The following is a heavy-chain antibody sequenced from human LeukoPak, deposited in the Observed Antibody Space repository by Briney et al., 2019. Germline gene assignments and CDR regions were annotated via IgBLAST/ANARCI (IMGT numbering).Heavy chain of an antibody. Sequence: ASVKVSCKASGGTFSSYAISWVRQAPGQGLEWMGGITPIFGTANYAQKFQGRVTITTDESTSTAYMELSSLRSEDTAVYYCARGQGGQLGALPVWGQGTMVTVSS. CDR2: ITPIFGTA. CDR3: ARGQGGQLGALPV. J-gene: IGHJ3*01. CDR1: GGTFSSYA. D-gene: IGHD6-6*01. V-gene: IGHV1-69*05.